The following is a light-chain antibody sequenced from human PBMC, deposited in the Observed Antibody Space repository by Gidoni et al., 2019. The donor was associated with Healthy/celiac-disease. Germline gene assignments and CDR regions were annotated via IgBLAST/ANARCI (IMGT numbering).Light chain of an antibody. CDR1: SSDVGSYNL. CDR2: EVS. V-gene: IGLV2-23*02. Sequence: QSAPTQPPSVSGSSGQSITISCTGTSSDVGSYNLVSWYQQHPGKAPKLMIYEVSKRTPGVSNRFSGSKSGNTASLTISGLQAEDEADYYCCSYAGSSTFYWVFGGGTKLTVL. CDR3: CSYAGSSTFYWV. J-gene: IGLJ3*02.